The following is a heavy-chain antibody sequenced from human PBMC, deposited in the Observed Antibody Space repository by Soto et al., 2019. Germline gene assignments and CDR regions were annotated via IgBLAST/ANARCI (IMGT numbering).Heavy chain of an antibody. J-gene: IGHJ5*02. CDR3: ARVGGINWFAP. CDR2: IYYSGST. CDR1: GGSISSGGYY. D-gene: IGHD3-16*01. V-gene: IGHV4-31*03. Sequence: PSETLSLTCTVSGGSISSGGYYWSWIRQHPGKGLEWIGYIYYSGSTYYNPSLKSRVTISVDTSKNQFSLKLSSVTAADTAVYYCARVGGINWFAPWGQGTLITVSS.